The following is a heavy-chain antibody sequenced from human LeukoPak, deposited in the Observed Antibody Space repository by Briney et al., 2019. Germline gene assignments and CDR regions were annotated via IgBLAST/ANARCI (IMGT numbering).Heavy chain of an antibody. CDR1: GGSISSYY. V-gene: IGHV4-59*01. CDR3: ARWGGYNYGYLLDY. D-gene: IGHD5-18*01. CDR2: IYYSGST. Sequence: PSETLSLTCTVSGGSISSYYWSWIRQPPGKGLEWIGYIYYSGSTNYNPSLKGRVTISVDTSKNQFSLKLSSVTAADTAVYYCARWGGYNYGYLLDYWGQGALVTVSS. J-gene: IGHJ4*02.